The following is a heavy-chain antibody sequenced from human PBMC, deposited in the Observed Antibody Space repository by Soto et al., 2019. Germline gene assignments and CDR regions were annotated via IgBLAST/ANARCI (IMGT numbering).Heavy chain of an antibody. CDR1: GGTFSSYT. V-gene: IGHV1-69*02. Sequence: QVQLVQSGAEVKKPGSSVKVSCKASGGTFSSYTISWVRQAPGQGLEWMGGIIPILGIANYAQKFQGRVTITADKSTGTAYMELSSLRSEDTAVYYCARGFWSDIVVVPATIGAVEGMDVWGQGTTVTVSS. CDR3: ARGFWSDIVVVPATIGAVEGMDV. CDR2: IIPILGIA. J-gene: IGHJ6*02. D-gene: IGHD2-2*02.